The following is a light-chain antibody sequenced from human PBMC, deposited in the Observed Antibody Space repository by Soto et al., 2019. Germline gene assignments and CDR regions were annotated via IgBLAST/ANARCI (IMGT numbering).Light chain of an antibody. Sequence: EIVMTQSPATLSVSPGERATLSCRASQTVASNLAWYQQKPGQAPRLLIHGASSRATGVPARFSGSGSGTEFTLTISGLQSEDFAVYYCQQYHNWPPQYTFGQGPKLQIK. CDR3: QQYHNWPPQYT. V-gene: IGKV3-15*01. J-gene: IGKJ2*01. CDR2: GAS. CDR1: QTVASN.